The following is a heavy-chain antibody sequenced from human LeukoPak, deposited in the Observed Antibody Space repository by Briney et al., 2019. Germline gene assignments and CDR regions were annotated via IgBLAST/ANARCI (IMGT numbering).Heavy chain of an antibody. V-gene: IGHV5-51*01. CDR1: GYSFTSYW. CDR2: IYPGDSDT. D-gene: IGHD2-15*01. Sequence: GASLQISCKGSGYSFTSYWIGCGRRMPGKGLEWLGIIYPGDSDTRYSPSFQGQVTISADKSISTAYLQWSSLKASDTATYYCARHKVCSGGSCYSNYYYYGMDVWGQGTTVTVSS. J-gene: IGHJ6*02. CDR3: ARHKVCSGGSCYSNYYYYGMDV.